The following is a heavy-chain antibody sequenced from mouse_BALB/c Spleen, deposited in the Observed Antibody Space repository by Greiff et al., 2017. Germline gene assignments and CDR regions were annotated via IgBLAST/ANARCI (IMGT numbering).Heavy chain of an antibody. J-gene: IGHJ4*01. V-gene: IGHV1S81*02. Sequence: QVQLQQPGAELVKPGASVKLSCKASGYTFTSYWMHWVKQRPGQGLEWIGEINPSNGRTNYNEKFKSKATLTVDKSSSTAYMQLSSLTSEDSAVYYCARDSDDYDYAMDYWGQGTSVTVSS. D-gene: IGHD2-4*01. CDR2: INPSNGRT. CDR3: ARDSDDYDYAMDY. CDR1: GYTFTSYW.